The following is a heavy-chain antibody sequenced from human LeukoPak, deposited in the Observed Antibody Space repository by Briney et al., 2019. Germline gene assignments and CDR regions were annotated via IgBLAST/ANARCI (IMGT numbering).Heavy chain of an antibody. CDR1: GGPISLSYYS. CDR2: VYYSGST. D-gene: IGHD6-6*01. J-gene: IGHJ6*03. CDR3: ARGGGLDYYYYYMDV. V-gene: IGHV4-39*06. Sequence: PSETLSLTCSVPGGPISLSYYSWGWIPQPPGKALEWIGSVYYSGSTYYNPSLKSRVTISLRTSKNQFPLTLSSVPAADTAVYYCARGGGLDYYYYYMDVWGKGTTVTISS.